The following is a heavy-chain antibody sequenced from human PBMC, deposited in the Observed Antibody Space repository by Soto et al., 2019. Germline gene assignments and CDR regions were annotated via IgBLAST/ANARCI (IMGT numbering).Heavy chain of an antibody. CDR2: IHYSGST. D-gene: IGHD3-3*01. V-gene: IGHV4-59*01. Sequence: SETLSLTCTVSGDSISTFYWSWIRQPPGKGLEWNGYIHYSGSTNYNPSLKSQVIISVDTSKNQFSLKLSSVTAADTAVYFCARVRSNLFDYWGQGTLVTVSS. CDR1: GDSISTFY. CDR3: ARVRSNLFDY. J-gene: IGHJ4*02.